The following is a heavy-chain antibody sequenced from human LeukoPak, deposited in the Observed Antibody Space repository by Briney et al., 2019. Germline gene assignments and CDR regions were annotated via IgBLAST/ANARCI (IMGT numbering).Heavy chain of an antibody. CDR1: GYIFTNYW. CDR2: TYPRDSDT. D-gene: IGHD5-12*01. J-gene: IGHJ4*02. CDR3: ARRQYSGYDFDF. Sequence: GESLKISCKASGYIFTNYWIGWVRQMPGKGLEWMGITYPRDSDTRYSPSFQGQVTVSADKSISTAYLQWDTLEASDTAMYYCARRQYSGYDFDFWGQGTLVTVSS. V-gene: IGHV5-51*01.